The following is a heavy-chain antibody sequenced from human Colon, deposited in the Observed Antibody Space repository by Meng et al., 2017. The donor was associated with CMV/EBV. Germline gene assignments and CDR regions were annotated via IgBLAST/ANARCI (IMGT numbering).Heavy chain of an antibody. Sequence: GGSLRLSCAASGFSFSSYAMAWVRQAPGKGLEWVSAISGNDGTTYYADSVKGRFTLFRDNSKKSLYLQMNSLRAEATAVYYCAKENTYFYGSGTTTDYWGQGTLVTVSS. CDR1: GFSFSSYA. D-gene: IGHD3-10*01. CDR3: AKENTYFYGSGTTTDY. CDR2: ISGNDGTT. J-gene: IGHJ4*02. V-gene: IGHV3-23*01.